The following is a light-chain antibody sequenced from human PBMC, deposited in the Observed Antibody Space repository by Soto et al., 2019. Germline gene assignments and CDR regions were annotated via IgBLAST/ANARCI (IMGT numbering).Light chain of an antibody. V-gene: IGKV3-20*01. J-gene: IGKJ1*01. Sequence: EIVLSHSPGTLSLSPGDRATLSCRASQSVSSSYLAWYQQKPGQAPRLLIYGASSRASGIPDRFSGSGSGTDFTLTISRLEPEDFAVYYCQQYGSSRTFGQGTKVDIK. CDR3: QQYGSSRT. CDR2: GAS. CDR1: QSVSSSY.